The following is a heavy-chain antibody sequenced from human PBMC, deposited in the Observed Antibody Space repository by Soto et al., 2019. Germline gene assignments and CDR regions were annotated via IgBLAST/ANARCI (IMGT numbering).Heavy chain of an antibody. J-gene: IGHJ6*02. CDR1: GFTFSSYW. CDR3: ARDPNIVLVPAALRSYYYYGMDV. V-gene: IGHV3-7*01. CDR2: IKQDGSEK. D-gene: IGHD2-2*01. Sequence: GGSLRLSCAASGFTFSSYWMIWVRQAPGKGLEWVANIKQDGSEKYYVDSVKGRFTISRDNAKNSLYLQMNSLRAEDTAVYYCARDPNIVLVPAALRSYYYYGMDVWGQGTTVTVSS.